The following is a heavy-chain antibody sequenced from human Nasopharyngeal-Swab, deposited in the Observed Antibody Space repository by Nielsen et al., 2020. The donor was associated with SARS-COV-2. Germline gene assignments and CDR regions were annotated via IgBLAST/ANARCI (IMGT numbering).Heavy chain of an antibody. CDR3: ARVITSQNIVIPLGGQFDY. CDR2: ISYDGSNK. Sequence: WIRQPPGKGLEWVAVISYDGSNKYYADSVKGRFTIPRDNAKNSLYLQMNSLRAEDTAVYYCARVITSQNIVIPLGGQFDYWGQGTLVTVSS. J-gene: IGHJ4*02. V-gene: IGHV3-30-3*01. D-gene: IGHD2/OR15-2a*01.